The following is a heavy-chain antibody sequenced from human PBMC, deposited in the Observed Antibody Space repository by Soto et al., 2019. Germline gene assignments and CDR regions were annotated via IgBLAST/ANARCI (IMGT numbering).Heavy chain of an antibody. CDR1: GFTFSSYV. D-gene: IGHD3-10*01. CDR3: ATTMGGPCDY. Sequence: QVQLVESVGGVVQPGRSLRLSCAASGFTFSSYVMQWVRQAPGKGLEWVAVICYDGSNKYYADSVKGRFTISRDNSKNTLYLQMISLRAEDTAVYYCATTMGGPCDYWGQGTLVTVSS. V-gene: IGHV3-33*01. J-gene: IGHJ4*02. CDR2: ICYDGSNK.